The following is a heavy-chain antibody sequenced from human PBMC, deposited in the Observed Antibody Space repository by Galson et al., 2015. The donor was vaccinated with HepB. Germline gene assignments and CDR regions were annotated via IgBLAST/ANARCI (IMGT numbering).Heavy chain of an antibody. CDR2: IYFSGFT. V-gene: IGHV4-61*02. Sequence: GSVSDGNYYWSWIRQPAGKGLEWIGRIYFSGFTDDNPSFKSRVTMSLDKAKNQFSLNLSSVTAADTAIYYCARDRITAVVGGAGGRAFDLWGQGTMVTVSS. D-gene: IGHD3-10*01. J-gene: IGHJ3*01. CDR1: GSVSDGNYY. CDR3: ARDRITAVVGGAGGRAFDL.